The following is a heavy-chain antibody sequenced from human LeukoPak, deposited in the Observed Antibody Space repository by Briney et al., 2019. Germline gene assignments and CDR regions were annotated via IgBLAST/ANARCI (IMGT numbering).Heavy chain of an antibody. CDR2: IYTSGST. D-gene: IGHD6-19*01. V-gene: IGHV4-4*07. CDR3: ARGEVEGSSGWYLRYYFDY. CDR1: GGSISSYY. Sequence: SENLSLTCTVSGGSISSYYWSWIRQPAGKGLEWIGRIYTSGSTNYNPSLKSRVTMSVDTSKNQFSLKLSSVTAADTAVYYCARGEVEGSSGWYLRYYFDYWGQGTLVTVSS. J-gene: IGHJ4*02.